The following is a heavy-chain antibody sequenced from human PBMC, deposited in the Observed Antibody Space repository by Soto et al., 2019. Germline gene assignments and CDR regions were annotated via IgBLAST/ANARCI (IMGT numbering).Heavy chain of an antibody. CDR3: ARDGGVFAVTTSLNWFDP. CDR2: IYTSGST. J-gene: IGHJ5*02. V-gene: IGHV4-4*07. D-gene: IGHD4-4*01. Sequence: PSETLSLTXTVSGGSISSYYWSWIRQPAGKGLEWIGRIYTSGSTNYNPSLKSRVTMSVDTSKNQFSLKLSSVTAADTAVYYCARDGGVFAVTTSLNWFDPWGQGTLVTV. CDR1: GGSISSYY.